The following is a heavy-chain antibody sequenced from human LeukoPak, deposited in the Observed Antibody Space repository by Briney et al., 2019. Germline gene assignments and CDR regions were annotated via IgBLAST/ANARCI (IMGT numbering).Heavy chain of an antibody. CDR2: IYTSGST. J-gene: IGHJ4*02. D-gene: IGHD6-13*01. V-gene: IGHV4-61*02. Sequence: PSEALSLTCTVSGGSISSGSYYWSWIRQPAGKGLEWIGRIYTSGSTNYNPSLKSRVTISVDTSKNQFSLKLSSVTAADTAVYYCARGGGEAAAGTLNVYWGQGTLVTVSS. CDR1: GGSISSGSYY. CDR3: ARGGGEAAAGTLNVY.